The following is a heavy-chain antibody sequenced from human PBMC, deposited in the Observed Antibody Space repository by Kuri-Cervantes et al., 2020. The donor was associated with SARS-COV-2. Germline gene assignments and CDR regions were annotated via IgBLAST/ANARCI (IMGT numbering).Heavy chain of an antibody. CDR1: GFTFSSYS. D-gene: IGHD1-26*01. CDR3: AKGRLLREVYFDY. Sequence: ETLSLTCAASGFTFSSYSMNWVRQAPGKGLEWVSSISGSSSYIYYADSVKGRFTISRDNAKNSLYLQMNSLRAEDTAVYYCAKGRLLREVYFDYWGQGTLVTVSS. J-gene: IGHJ4*02. CDR2: ISGSSSYI. V-gene: IGHV3-21*04.